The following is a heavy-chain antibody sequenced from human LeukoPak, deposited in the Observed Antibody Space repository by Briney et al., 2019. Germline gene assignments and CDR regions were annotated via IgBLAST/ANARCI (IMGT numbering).Heavy chain of an antibody. D-gene: IGHD3-3*01. CDR1: GFTVSSNY. CDR3: ARKPGLLEWSSGFDY. V-gene: IGHV3-66*02. J-gene: IGHJ4*02. CDR2: IYSGGST. Sequence: GGSLRLSCAASGFTVSSNYMSWVRQAPGKGLEWVSVIYSGGSTYYADSVKGRFTISRDKSKNTLYLQMNSLRSEDTAVYYCARKPGLLEWSSGFDYWGQGTLVTVSS.